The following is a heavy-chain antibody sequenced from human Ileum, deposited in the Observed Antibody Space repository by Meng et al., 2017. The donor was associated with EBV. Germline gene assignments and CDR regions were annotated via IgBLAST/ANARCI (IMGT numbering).Heavy chain of an antibody. CDR3: ARDQYYASGTKDY. J-gene: IGHJ4*02. CDR2: INGNSGGT. V-gene: IGHV1-2*06. D-gene: IGHD3-10*01. CDR1: GYTFTGYY. Sequence: QVPLVQSGAEVKNPGASVKVSCKASGYTFTGYYIHWVRQAPGQGLEWMGRINGNSGGTDYARKFRGRVTMTRDTSISTAYMELSGLRSDDTAIYYCARDQYYASGTKDYWGQGTLVTVSS.